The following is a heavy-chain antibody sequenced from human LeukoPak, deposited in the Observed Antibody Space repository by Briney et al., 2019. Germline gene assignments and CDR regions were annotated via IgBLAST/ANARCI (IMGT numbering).Heavy chain of an antibody. J-gene: IGHJ4*02. CDR1: GFTFSSYG. CDR2: ISYDGSNK. V-gene: IGHV3-30*18. CDR3: AKADSSGYYGPDY. Sequence: GGSLRLSCAASGFTFSSYGMHWVRQAPGKGLEWVAVISYDGSNKYYADSVKGRFTISRDNSKNTLYLQMNSLRAEDTAVYYCAKADSSGYYGPDYWGQGTLVTVSS. D-gene: IGHD3-22*01.